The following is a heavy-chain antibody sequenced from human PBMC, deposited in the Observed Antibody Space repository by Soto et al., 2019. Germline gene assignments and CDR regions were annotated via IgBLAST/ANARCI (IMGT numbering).Heavy chain of an antibody. J-gene: IGHJ3*02. CDR3: ARVGLAYCGGGCYAGAFDI. Sequence: QVQLVQSGAEVKKPGSSVKVSCKASGGTFSSYAISWVRQAPGQGLEWMGGIIPIFGTANYAQKFQGRVTINADESTSTAYMELSSLRAEDTAVYYCARVGLAYCGGGCYAGAFDIWGQGTMVTVSS. CDR1: GGTFSSYA. V-gene: IGHV1-69*01. D-gene: IGHD2-21*02. CDR2: IIPIFGTA.